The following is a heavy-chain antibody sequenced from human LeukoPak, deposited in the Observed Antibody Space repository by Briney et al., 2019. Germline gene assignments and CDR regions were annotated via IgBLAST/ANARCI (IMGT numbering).Heavy chain of an antibody. CDR3: ARRTYSMDGMDV. Sequence: GESLKISCRGSGYIFSDYWIGWVRQMPGKGLEWLGIVYPADSDTTYSPSFQGQVTISADKSISTAYLQWRSLKASDTAIYYCARRTYSMDGMDVWGQGTTVTVSS. CDR1: GYIFSDYW. J-gene: IGHJ6*02. CDR2: VYPADSDT. V-gene: IGHV5-51*01. D-gene: IGHD4-11*01.